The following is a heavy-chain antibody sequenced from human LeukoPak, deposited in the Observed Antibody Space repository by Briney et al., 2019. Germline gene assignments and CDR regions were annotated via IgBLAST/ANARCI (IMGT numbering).Heavy chain of an antibody. J-gene: IGHJ3*02. V-gene: IGHV3-30*03. CDR3: ARVRQAFDI. Sequence: GGSLRLSCAASGFTFSNYGMHWVRQAPGKGLEWVALISYDGTIKYYADSVKGRFTISRDNAKNSLYLQMNSLRAEDTAVYYCARVRQAFDIWGQGTMVTVSS. CDR2: ISYDGTIK. CDR1: GFTFSNYG.